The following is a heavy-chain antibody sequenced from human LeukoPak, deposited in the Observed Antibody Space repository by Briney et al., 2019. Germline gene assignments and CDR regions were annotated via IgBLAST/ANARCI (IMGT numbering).Heavy chain of an antibody. J-gene: IGHJ4*02. CDR3: ARDSKRRYYDYWSGFK. CDR2: INWNGGST. D-gene: IGHD3-3*01. V-gene: IGHV3-20*04. Sequence: PGGSLRLSCAASGFTFDEYGMSWVRQAPGKGLEWVSGINWNGGSTGYADSVKGRFTISRDNAKSSLYLQMNSLRAEDTALYYCARDSKRRYYDYWSGFKWGQGTLVTVSS. CDR1: GFTFDEYG.